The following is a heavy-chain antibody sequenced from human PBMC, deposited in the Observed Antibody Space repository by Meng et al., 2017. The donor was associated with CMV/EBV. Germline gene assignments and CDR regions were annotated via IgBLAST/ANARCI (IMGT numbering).Heavy chain of an antibody. Sequence: GESLKISCAASGFTFSSYSMNWVHQAPGKGLEWVSSISSSSYIYYADSVKGRFTISRDNAKNSLYLQMNSLRAEDTAVYYCARRRENSYGYYYYGMDVWGQGTTVTVSS. V-gene: IGHV3-21*01. D-gene: IGHD5-18*01. J-gene: IGHJ6*02. CDR2: ISSSSYI. CDR1: GFTFSSYS. CDR3: ARRRENSYGYYYYGMDV.